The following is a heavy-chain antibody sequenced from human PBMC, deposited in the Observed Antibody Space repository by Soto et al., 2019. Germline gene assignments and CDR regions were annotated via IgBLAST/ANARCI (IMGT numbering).Heavy chain of an antibody. CDR2: IYSGGST. Sequence: GGSLRLSCAASGFTVSSNYMSWVRQAPGKGLEWVSVIYSGGSTYYADSVKGRFTISRDNSKNTLYLQMNSLRAEDTAVYYCARGGTAMAEPWYYYYYMDVWGKGTTVTVSS. CDR3: ARGGTAMAEPWYYYYYMDV. D-gene: IGHD5-18*01. CDR1: GFTVSSNY. J-gene: IGHJ6*03. V-gene: IGHV3-66*01.